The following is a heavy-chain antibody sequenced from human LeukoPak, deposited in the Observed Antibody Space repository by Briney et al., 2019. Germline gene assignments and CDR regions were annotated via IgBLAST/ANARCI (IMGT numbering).Heavy chain of an antibody. CDR3: ARDRWITGIPGAFDI. J-gene: IGHJ3*02. CDR2: IYYSGST. V-gene: IGHV4-39*07. D-gene: IGHD1-20*01. Sequence: SETLSLTCTVSGGSISSSSYYWGWIRQPPGKGLEWIGSIYYSGSTYYNPSLKSRVTISVDTSKNQFSLKLSSVTAADTAVYYCARDRWITGIPGAFDIWGQGTMVTVSS. CDR1: GGSISSSSYY.